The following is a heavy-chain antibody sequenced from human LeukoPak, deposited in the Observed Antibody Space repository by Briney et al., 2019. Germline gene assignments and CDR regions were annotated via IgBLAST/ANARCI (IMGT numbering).Heavy chain of an antibody. Sequence: GRSLRLSCVASGFTFSTQGMHWVRQAPGKGLEWVALISNDGSNAYYGDSVKGRFTISRDNAKNSLYLQMNSLRDEDTALYYCAKGLITMVRGAPSLWGQGTLVTVSS. CDR3: AKGLITMVRGAPSL. V-gene: IGHV3-30*18. CDR1: GFTFSTQG. J-gene: IGHJ4*02. D-gene: IGHD3-10*01. CDR2: ISNDGSNA.